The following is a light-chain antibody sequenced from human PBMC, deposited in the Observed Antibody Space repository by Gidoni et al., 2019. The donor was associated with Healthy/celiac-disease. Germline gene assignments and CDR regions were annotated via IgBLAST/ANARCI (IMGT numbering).Light chain of an antibody. V-gene: IGKV1-39*01. J-gene: IGKJ4*01. CDR1: QSISSY. CDR2: AAS. Sequence: DIQMTQSPSSLSASVGDRVTITCRASQSISSYLNWYQQKPGKAPKLLIYAASSLQSGVPSRFSGSGSGTDSTLTISSLQPEDFATYYCQQSYSTPRLTFGGXTKVEIK. CDR3: QQSYSTPRLT.